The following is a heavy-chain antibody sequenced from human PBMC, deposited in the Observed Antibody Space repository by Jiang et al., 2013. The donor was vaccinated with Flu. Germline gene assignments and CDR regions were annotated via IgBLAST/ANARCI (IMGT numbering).Heavy chain of an antibody. Sequence: SGPGLVKPSQTLSLTCAVSGGSVTDSYSWTWIRQSPGKGLEWIGFLFHSGSSYYNPSLKSRVTMSIDGSKNQLSLKLSSVTAADTAVYYCARVDRAVTSYHWYFDLWGRGTLVSVSS. CDR3: ARVDRAVTSYHWYFDL. CDR2: LFHSGSS. J-gene: IGHJ2*01. V-gene: IGHV4-30-2*06. D-gene: IGHD4-17*01. CDR1: GGSVTDSYS.